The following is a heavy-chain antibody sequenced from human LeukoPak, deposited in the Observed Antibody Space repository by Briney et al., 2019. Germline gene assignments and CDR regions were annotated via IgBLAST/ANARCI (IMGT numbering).Heavy chain of an antibody. CDR1: GFTFSSYG. CDR2: IWYDGSNK. CDR3: ARDFYQAPYGMDV. Sequence: GRSLRLSCAASGFTFSSYGMHWVRQAPGKGLEWVAVIWYDGSNKYYADSVKGRFTISRDNSKNTLYLQMNSLRAEDTAVYYCARDFYQAPYGMDVWGQGTTVTVSS. J-gene: IGHJ6*02. D-gene: IGHD2-2*01. V-gene: IGHV3-33*08.